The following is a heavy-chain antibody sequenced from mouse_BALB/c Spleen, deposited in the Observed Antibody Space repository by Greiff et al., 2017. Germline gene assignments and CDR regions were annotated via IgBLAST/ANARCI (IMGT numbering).Heavy chain of an antibody. CDR3: AKPYGNGAWFAY. D-gene: IGHD2-1*01. CDR1: GYTFTSYW. V-gene: IGHV1-87*01. CDR2: IYPGDGDT. J-gene: IGHJ3*01. Sequence: VQLQQSGAELARPGASVKLSCKASGYTFTSYWMQWVKQRPGQGLEWIGAIYPGDGDTRYTQKFKGKATLTADKSSSTAYMQLSSLASEDSAVYYCAKPYGNGAWFAYWGQGTLVTVSA.